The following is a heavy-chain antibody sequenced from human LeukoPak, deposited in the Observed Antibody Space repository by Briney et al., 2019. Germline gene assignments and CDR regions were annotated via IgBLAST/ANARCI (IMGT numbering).Heavy chain of an antibody. CDR2: IYYSGST. CDR1: GGSISSYY. J-gene: IGHJ5*02. CDR3: ARSVTPTNWFDP. V-gene: IGHV4-59*01. Sequence: SETLSLTCAVSGGSISSYYWSWIRQPPGKGLEWIGYIYYSGSTNYNPSLKSRVTISVDTSKNQFSLKLSSVTAADTAVYYCARSVTPTNWFDPWGQGTLVTVSS. D-gene: IGHD4-17*01.